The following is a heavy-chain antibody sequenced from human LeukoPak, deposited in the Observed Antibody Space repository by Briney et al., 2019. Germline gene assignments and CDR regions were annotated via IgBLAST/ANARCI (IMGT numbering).Heavy chain of an antibody. CDR1: GFTFSSYR. V-gene: IGHV3-7*01. Sequence: GGSLRLSCAASGFTFSSYRMTWVHQAPGKGPECVANIKQDGSDKNYVDSVKGRFTISRDNAKNSLYLQMNSLRTEDTAVYYCVREGRTLGYWGQGTLVTVSS. CDR2: IKQDGSDK. J-gene: IGHJ4*02. CDR3: VREGRTLGY.